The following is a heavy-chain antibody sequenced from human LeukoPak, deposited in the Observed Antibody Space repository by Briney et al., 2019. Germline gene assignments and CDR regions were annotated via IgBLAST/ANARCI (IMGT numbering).Heavy chain of an antibody. CDR1: GVSISSGGYC. CDR3: ARIPTPNSSSHPFDY. V-gene: IGHV4-31*03. CDR2: IYYSGST. J-gene: IGHJ4*02. Sequence: PSETLSLTCTVSGVSISSGGYCWSWLRQHPGKGLEWIVYIYYSGSTYYNPSLKSRVTISVDTSKNQFSLKLSSVTAADTAVYYCARIPTPNSSSHPFDYWGQGTLVTVSS. D-gene: IGHD6-6*01.